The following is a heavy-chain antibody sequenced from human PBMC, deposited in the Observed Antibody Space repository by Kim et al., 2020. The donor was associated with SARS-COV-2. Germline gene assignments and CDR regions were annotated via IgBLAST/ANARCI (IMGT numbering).Heavy chain of an antibody. Sequence: SETLSLTCTVSGGSISSYYWSWIRQPPGKGLEWIGYIYYSGSTNYNPSLKSRVTISVDTSKNQFSLKLSSVTAADTAVYYCARWGYCSGGRCHMDVWGQGTTVTVSS. D-gene: IGHD2-15*01. V-gene: IGHV4-59*13. J-gene: IGHJ6*02. CDR1: GGSISSYY. CDR3: ARWGYCSGGRCHMDV. CDR2: IYYSGST.